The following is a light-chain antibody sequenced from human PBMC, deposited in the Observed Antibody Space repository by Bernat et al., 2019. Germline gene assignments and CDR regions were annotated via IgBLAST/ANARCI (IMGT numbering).Light chain of an antibody. J-gene: IGLJ1*01. CDR2: DVS. CDR1: SSDVGDYNY. Sequence: QSALTQPRSVSGSPGQSVTISCPGISSDVGDYNYFSWYQQHPGKAPKLMIYDVSERLSGVPDRFSGSKSGNTASLTISGLQAEDEADYYCCSYAGSYTFYVFGTGTKVTVL. V-gene: IGLV2-11*01. CDR3: CSYAGSYTFYV.